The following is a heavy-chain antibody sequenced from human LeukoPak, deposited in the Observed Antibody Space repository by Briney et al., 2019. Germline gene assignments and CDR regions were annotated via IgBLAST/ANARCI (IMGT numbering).Heavy chain of an antibody. D-gene: IGHD2-15*01. CDR3: AREVVD. Sequence: SETLSLTCAVYGGSFSGYYWSWIRQPPGKGLEWIGEINHSGSTNYNPSLKSRVTISVDTSKNQFSLKLSSVTAADTAVYYCAREVVDWGQGTMVTVSS. J-gene: IGHJ3*01. CDR2: INHSGST. V-gene: IGHV4-34*01. CDR1: GGSFSGYY.